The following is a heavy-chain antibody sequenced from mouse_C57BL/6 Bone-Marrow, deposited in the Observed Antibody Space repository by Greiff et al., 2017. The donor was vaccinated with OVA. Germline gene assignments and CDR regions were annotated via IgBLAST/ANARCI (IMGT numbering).Heavy chain of an antibody. J-gene: IGHJ1*03. CDR3: ARRRNWGYFDV. CDR2: IYPGGGYT. CDR1: GYTFTNYW. V-gene: IGHV1-63*01. Sequence: VQLQQSGAELVRPGTSVKMSCKASGYTFTNYWIGWAKQRPGHGLEWIGDIYPGGGYTNYNEKFKGKATLTADKSSSTAYMQFSSLTSEYSAIYYCARRRNWGYFDVWGTGTTVTVSS. D-gene: IGHD4-1*01.